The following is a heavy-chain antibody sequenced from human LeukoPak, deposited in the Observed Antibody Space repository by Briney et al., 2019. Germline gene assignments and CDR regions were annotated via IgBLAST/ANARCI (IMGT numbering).Heavy chain of an antibody. CDR3: ARSGSGRIDAFDI. CDR1: GGSISSYY. J-gene: IGHJ3*02. CDR2: INHSGST. Sequence: SETLSLTCTVSGGSISSYYWSWIRQPPGKGLEWIGEINHSGSTNYNPSLKSRVTISVDTSKNQFSLKLSSVTAADTAVYYCARSGSGRIDAFDIWGQGTMVTVSS. D-gene: IGHD3-10*01. V-gene: IGHV4-34*01.